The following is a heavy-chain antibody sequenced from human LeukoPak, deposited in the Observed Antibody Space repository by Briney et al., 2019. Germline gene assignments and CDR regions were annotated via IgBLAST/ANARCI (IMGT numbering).Heavy chain of an antibody. Sequence: PSETLSLTCTVSGGSTSSSGYYWGWIRQPPGKGLEWIGSIYYSGSTYYNPSLKSRVTISVDTSKNQFSLKLSSVTAADTAVYYCARGVAVVPATHYYLDYWGQGSLVTVSS. CDR1: GGSTSSSGYY. J-gene: IGHJ4*02. D-gene: IGHD2-2*01. CDR2: IYYSGST. CDR3: ARGVAVVPATHYYLDY. V-gene: IGHV4-39*01.